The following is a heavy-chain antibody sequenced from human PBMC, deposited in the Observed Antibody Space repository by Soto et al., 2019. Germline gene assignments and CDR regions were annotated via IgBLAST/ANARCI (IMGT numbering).Heavy chain of an antibody. Sequence: QVQLVESGGGVVQPGRSLRLSCAASGFTFSSYGMHWVRQAPGKGLEWVAVISYDGSNKYYADSVKGRFTISRDNSKNTLYLQMNSLRAEDTAVYYCAKDNGRYFDYWGQGTLVNVSS. CDR3: AKDNGRYFDY. CDR1: GFTFSSYG. V-gene: IGHV3-30*18. CDR2: ISYDGSNK. J-gene: IGHJ4*02.